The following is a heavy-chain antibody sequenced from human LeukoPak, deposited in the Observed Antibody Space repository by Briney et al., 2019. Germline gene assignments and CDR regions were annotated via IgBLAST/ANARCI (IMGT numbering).Heavy chain of an antibody. D-gene: IGHD1-26*01. J-gene: IGHJ3*02. CDR3: ARDKIGGSYGAFDI. Sequence: SETLSLTCAVSRGFISDGGYSWSWIRQPPGKGLEWIGEIYHSGSTNYNPSLKSRVTISVDKSKNQFSLKLSSVTAADTAVYYCARDKIGGSYGAFDIWGQGTMVTVSS. CDR2: IYHSGST. CDR1: RGFISDGGYS. V-gene: IGHV4-30-2*01.